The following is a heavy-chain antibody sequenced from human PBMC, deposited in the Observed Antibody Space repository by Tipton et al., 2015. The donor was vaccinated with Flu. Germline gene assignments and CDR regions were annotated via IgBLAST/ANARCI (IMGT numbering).Heavy chain of an antibody. D-gene: IGHD1-26*01. CDR2: IYYSGAT. V-gene: IGHV4-39*07. Sequence: TLSLTCTVSGDSISSSKYYWGWIRQPPGKGLEWIGSIYYSGATYYSPSLKTRVTVSVDTSKNQFSLKLSSVTAADTAVYYCARDLGVSGSLFYYYYVMDVWGQGP. J-gene: IGHJ6*02. CDR3: ARDLGVSGSLFYYYYVMDV. CDR1: GDSISSSKYY.